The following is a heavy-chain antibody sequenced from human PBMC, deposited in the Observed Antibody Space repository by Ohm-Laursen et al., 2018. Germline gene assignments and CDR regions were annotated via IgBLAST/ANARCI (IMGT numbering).Heavy chain of an antibody. CDR3: AGAPNLYYFDY. CDR2: IYYSGST. D-gene: IGHD1-26*01. J-gene: IGHJ4*02. V-gene: IGHV4-39*01. Sequence: GTLSLTCPVSGGSISSSSYYWGWIRQPPGKGLEWIGSIYYSGSTYYNPSLKSRVTISVDTSKNQFSLQLRFVTAADTAVYHCAGAPNLYYFDYWGQGTLVTDSS. CDR1: GGSISSSSYY.